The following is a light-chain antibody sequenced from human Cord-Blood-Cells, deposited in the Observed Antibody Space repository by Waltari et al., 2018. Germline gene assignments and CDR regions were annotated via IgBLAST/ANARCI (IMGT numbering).Light chain of an antibody. CDR1: QSVSSY. CDR3: QQRSNWPPT. V-gene: IGKV3-11*01. CDR2: DAS. J-gene: IGKJ4*01. Sequence: EIVLTQSPATLSLSPGERATLSCRASQSVSSYLAWYQPKPGQAPRLLIYDASNRATGIPARFSGSGSGTDFTLTISSLEPEDFAVDYCQQRSNWPPTFGGGTKVEIK.